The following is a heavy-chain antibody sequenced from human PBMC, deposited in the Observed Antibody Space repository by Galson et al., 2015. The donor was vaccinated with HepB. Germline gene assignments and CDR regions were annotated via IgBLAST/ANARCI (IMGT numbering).Heavy chain of an antibody. CDR1: GYTLTELS. D-gene: IGHD7-27*01. Sequence: SVTVSCKVSGYTLTELSMHWVRQAPGKGLEWMGGFDPEDGETIYAQKFQGRVTMTEDTSTDTAYMELSSLRSEDTAVYYCATDNPTGVSGLAGAFDIWGQGTMVTVSS. CDR3: ATDNPTGVSGLAGAFDI. J-gene: IGHJ3*02. V-gene: IGHV1-24*01. CDR2: FDPEDGET.